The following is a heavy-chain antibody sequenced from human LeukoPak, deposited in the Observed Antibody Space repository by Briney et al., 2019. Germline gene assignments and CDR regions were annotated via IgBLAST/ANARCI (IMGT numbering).Heavy chain of an antibody. CDR2: IIPIFGTA. D-gene: IGHD6-13*01. J-gene: IGHJ6*02. V-gene: IGHV1-69*01. Sequence: SVKVSCTASGGTFGSYAISWVRQAPGQGLEWMGGIIPIFGTANYAQKFQGRVTITADESTSTAYMELSSLRSEDTAVYYCARVPAAGLGYYYGMDVWGRGTTVTVSS. CDR1: GGTFGSYA. CDR3: ARVPAAGLGYYYGMDV.